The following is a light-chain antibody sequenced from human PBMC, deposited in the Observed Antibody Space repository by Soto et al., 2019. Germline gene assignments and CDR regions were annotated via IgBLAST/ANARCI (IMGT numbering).Light chain of an antibody. J-gene: IGKJ2*01. CDR1: QSVSSSY. Sequence: EIVLTQSPGTLSLSPGERATLSCRASQSVSSSYLAWYQQTPGQAPRLLIFGASSRATGIPDRFSGSGSGTDFTLTISRLEAEDFAVYYCQQYGSSPLYTFGQGTKLEIK. V-gene: IGKV3-20*01. CDR2: GAS. CDR3: QQYGSSPLYT.